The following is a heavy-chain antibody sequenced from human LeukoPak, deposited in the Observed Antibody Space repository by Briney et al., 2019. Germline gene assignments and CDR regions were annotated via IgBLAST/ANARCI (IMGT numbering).Heavy chain of an antibody. J-gene: IGHJ4*02. CDR3: TSGSHYSFEF. CDR2: IRSKATSYAT. CDR1: GFTFSGSS. V-gene: IGHV3-73*01. D-gene: IGHD1-26*01. Sequence: PGGSLRLSCEASGFTFSGSSMHWVRQASGKGLEWVGRIRSKATSYATAYAASVKGRFTISRDDSKNTAYLQMNSLKTEDTAVYYCTSGSHYSFEFWGQGTLVTVSS.